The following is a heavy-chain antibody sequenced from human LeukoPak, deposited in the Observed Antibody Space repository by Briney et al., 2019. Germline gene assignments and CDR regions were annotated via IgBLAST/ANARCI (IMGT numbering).Heavy chain of an antibody. D-gene: IGHD2-2*02. CDR3: ARPRIVPAAIGYYFDY. J-gene: IGHJ4*02. CDR1: GGSISSSSYY. CDR2: IYYSGST. V-gene: IGHV4-39*01. Sequence: SETLSLTCTVSGGSISSSSYYWGWIRQPPGKGLEWIGSIYYSGSTYYNPSLKSRVTISVDTSKNQFSLKLSSVTAADTAVYYCARPRIVPAAIGYYFDYWGQGTLVTVSS.